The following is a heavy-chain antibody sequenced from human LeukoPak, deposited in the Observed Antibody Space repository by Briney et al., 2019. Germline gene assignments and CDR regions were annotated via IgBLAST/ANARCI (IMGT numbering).Heavy chain of an antibody. CDR3: ARELISGDWTWDI. J-gene: IGHJ3*02. CDR1: GYTFTNYG. D-gene: IGHD2-21*02. V-gene: IGHV1-18*01. CDR2: ISAHDGTR. Sequence: ASVKVSCKASGYTFTNYGITWVRQAPGQGLEWMGWISAHDGTRNYALKHEDRVTMTTDTSTSTAYMELRGLRSDDTAVYYCARELISGDWTWDIWGQGTMVTVSS.